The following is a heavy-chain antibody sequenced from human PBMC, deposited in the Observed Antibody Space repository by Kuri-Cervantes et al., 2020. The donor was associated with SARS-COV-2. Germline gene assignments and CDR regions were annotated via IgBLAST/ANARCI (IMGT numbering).Heavy chain of an antibody. CDR1: GYSISSGYY. D-gene: IGHD3-22*01. Sequence: SETLSLTCTVPGYSISSGYYWGWIRQPPGKGLEWIGSIYHSGSTYYNPSLKSRVTISVDTSKNHFSLKLTSVTAADTAVYYCARGVNYFDIPGGYWGQGALVTVSS. J-gene: IGHJ4*02. CDR3: ARGVNYFDIPGGY. V-gene: IGHV4-38-2*02. CDR2: IYHSGST.